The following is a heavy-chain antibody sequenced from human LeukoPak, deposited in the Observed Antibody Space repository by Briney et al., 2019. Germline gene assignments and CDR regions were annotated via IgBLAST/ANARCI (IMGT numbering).Heavy chain of an antibody. V-gene: IGHV4-34*01. Sequence: PSGTLSLTCAVYGGSFSGYYWTWIRQPPGKGLEWIGEINHRGITHSNPSLKSRVIMTVDTSKKQFSLRLSSVTAADTAVYYCARVNFGTYSSSWYKGGYYYFYMDVWGTRTTVTVSS. CDR2: INHRGIT. D-gene: IGHD6-13*01. CDR1: GGSFSGYY. J-gene: IGHJ6*03. CDR3: ARVNFGTYSSSWYKGGYYYFYMDV.